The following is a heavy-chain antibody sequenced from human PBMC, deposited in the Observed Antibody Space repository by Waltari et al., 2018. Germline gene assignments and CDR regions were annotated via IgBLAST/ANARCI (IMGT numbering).Heavy chain of an antibody. CDR1: GFTFSSYA. V-gene: IGHV3-23*04. Sequence: EVQLVESGGGLVQPGGSLRLSCAASGFTFSSYAMSWVRQAPGKGLEWVSAISGSGGSTYYADSVKGRFTISRDNSKNTLYLQMNSLRAEDTAVYYCAKDPPYFWSGPHDAFDIWGQGTMVTVSS. D-gene: IGHD3-3*01. CDR3: AKDPPYFWSGPHDAFDI. CDR2: ISGSGGST. J-gene: IGHJ3*02.